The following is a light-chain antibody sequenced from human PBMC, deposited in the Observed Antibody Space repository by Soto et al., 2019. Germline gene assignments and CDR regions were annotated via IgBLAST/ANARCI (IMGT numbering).Light chain of an antibody. CDR2: DAS. Sequence: DIQMTQSPSSLSASVGDRVTITCQASQDIDIYLNWFQQKPGKAPKLLIYDASKLEPGVPSRFRGSGSGTDFTFAIRSLQPEDIATYYCQQYEHIPQGGNLAQYTFGQGT. CDR1: QDIDIY. CDR3: QQYEHIPQGGNLAQYT. J-gene: IGKJ2*01. V-gene: IGKV1-33*01.